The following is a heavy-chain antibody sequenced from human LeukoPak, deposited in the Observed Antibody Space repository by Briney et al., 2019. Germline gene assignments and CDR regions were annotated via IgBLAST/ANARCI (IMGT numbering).Heavy chain of an antibody. CDR1: GGSISSYY. J-gene: IGHJ6*02. D-gene: IGHD5-18*01. CDR2: IYTSGST. V-gene: IGHV4-4*07. Sequence: SETLSLTCTVSGGSISSYYWSWIRQPAGKGLEWIGRIYTSGSTNYNPSLKSRVTISVDTSKNQFSLKLSSVTAADTAVYYCARGVATSSNVDTAQYYYGMDVWGQGTTVTVSS. CDR3: ARGVATSSNVDTAQYYYGMDV.